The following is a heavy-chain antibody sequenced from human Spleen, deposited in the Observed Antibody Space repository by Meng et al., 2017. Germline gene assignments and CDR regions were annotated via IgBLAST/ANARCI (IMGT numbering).Heavy chain of an antibody. CDR2: IYYSGST. V-gene: IGHV4-30-4*01. D-gene: IGHD6-13*01. CDR1: GGSISSGDSY. J-gene: IGHJ4*02. CDR3: ASLSTSWSGADY. Sequence: QVQLQESGPGLVKPSQTLSLTCTVSGGSISSGDSYWSWIRQPLGKGLEWIAYIYYSGSTYCNPSLKSRLTISVDTSKNQFSLKLSSVTAADTAVYYSASLSTSWSGADYWGQGTLVTVSS.